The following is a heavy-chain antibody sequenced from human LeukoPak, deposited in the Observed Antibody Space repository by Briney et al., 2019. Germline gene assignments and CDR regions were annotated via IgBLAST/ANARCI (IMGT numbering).Heavy chain of an antibody. CDR2: ISYSGST. V-gene: IGHV4-59*01. Sequence: PSETLSLTCTVSGGSLSSYYWSWIRQPPGKGLEWIGYISYSGSTNYNPSLKSRVTISVDTSKNQFSLKLTSVTAADTAVYYCARALRGGNSYGYLDHWGQGTLVTVSS. D-gene: IGHD5-18*01. CDR1: GGSLSSYY. J-gene: IGHJ4*02. CDR3: ARALRGGNSYGYLDH.